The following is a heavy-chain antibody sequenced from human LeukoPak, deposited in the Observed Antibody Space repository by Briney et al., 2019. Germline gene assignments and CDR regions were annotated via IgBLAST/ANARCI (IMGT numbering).Heavy chain of an antibody. J-gene: IGHJ3*02. CDR2: INHSGST. CDR1: GGSFSGYY. D-gene: IGHD2/OR15-2a*01. V-gene: IGHV4-34*01. Sequence: SETLSLTCAVYGGSFSGYYWSWIRQPPGKGLEWIGEINHSGSTNYNPSLKSRVTISVDTSKNQFSLKLSSVTAADTAVYYCARRENPYFSFGIWGQGTMVTVSS. CDR3: ARRENPYFSFGI.